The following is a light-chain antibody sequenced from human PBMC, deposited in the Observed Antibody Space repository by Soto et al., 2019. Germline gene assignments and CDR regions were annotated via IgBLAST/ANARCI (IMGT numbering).Light chain of an antibody. CDR2: AAS. J-gene: IGKJ5*01. V-gene: IGKV1-17*03. CDR3: QQYNHWSLT. CDR1: QAINSS. Sequence: DTQMTKSPSPIPPSLGHQVTITDRASQAINSSLAWYQQKPGKLPKLLMYAASDLESGVPSRFSGSGFGTEFTLTLSSLQSADFAVYYCQQYNHWSLTFGQGTRVDIK.